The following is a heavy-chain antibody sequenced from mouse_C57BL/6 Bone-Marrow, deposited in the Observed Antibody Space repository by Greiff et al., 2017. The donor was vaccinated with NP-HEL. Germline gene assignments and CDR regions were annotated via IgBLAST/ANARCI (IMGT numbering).Heavy chain of an antibody. CDR1: GFSLTSYG. CDR2: IWGVGST. J-gene: IGHJ3*01. V-gene: IGHV2-6*01. Sequence: VQLLEPGPGLVAPSQTLSITCTASGFSLTSYGVDWVRQSPGKGLEWLGVIWGVGSTTYNSAHKSRLSISKDNTKSQVFLKMNNLQADDTAMYYCAGGAYWGQGTLVTVSA. CDR3: AGGAY.